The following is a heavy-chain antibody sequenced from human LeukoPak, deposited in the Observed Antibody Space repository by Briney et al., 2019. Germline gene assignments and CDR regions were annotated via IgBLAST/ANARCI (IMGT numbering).Heavy chain of an antibody. CDR2: ISGSGGST. V-gene: IGHV3-23*01. Sequence: GGSLRLSCAASGFTFSSYAMSWVRQAPGKGLEWVSAISGSGGSTYYADSVKGRFTISRDNAKNSLYLQMNSLRAEDTAVYYCARSEESDAFDIWGQGTMVTVSS. J-gene: IGHJ3*02. CDR1: GFTFSSYA. CDR3: ARSEESDAFDI.